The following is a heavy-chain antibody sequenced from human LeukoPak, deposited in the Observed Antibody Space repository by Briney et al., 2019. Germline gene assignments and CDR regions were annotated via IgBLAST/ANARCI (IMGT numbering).Heavy chain of an antibody. CDR1: GFTFSNAW. CDR2: IKSKVDGGTV. D-gene: IGHD3-22*01. J-gene: IGHJ4*02. V-gene: IGHV3-15*01. CDR3: TTYSRDYYYSDS. Sequence: GGSLRLSCAASGFTFSNAWMSWVRQAPGKGLEWVARIKSKVDGGTVDYAAPVKGRFTISRDDSTNTLYLQMNSLKTEDTAVYYCTTYSRDYYYSDSWGQGTLITVSS.